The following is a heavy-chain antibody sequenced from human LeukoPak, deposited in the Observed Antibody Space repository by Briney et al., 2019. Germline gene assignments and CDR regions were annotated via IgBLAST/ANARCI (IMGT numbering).Heavy chain of an antibody. CDR1: GGAFSSYA. D-gene: IGHD4-17*01. J-gene: IGHJ4*02. CDR3: ASPIPYGDYSRFDY. CDR2: IIPILGIA. Sequence: SVKVSCKASGGAFSSYAISWVRQAPGQGLEWMGRIIPILGIANYAQKFQGRVTITADKSTSTAYMELSSLRSEDTAVYYCASPIPYGDYSRFDYWGQGTLVTVSS. V-gene: IGHV1-69*04.